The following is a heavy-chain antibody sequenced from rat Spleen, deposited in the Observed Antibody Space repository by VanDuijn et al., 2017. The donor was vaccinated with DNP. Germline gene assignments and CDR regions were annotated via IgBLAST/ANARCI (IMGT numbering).Heavy chain of an antibody. Sequence: EVQLVESGGGLVPPGRSLKLSCAASGFTFSDYYMAWVRQTPTKGLEWVTYIDYDGGNTYYRDSVKGRFAISRDNAINIQYLQMDSLRSEDTARYYCGRHWPNTAMDYWGRGVMVTVSS. V-gene: IGHV5S13*01. D-gene: IGHD4-1*01. CDR1: GFTFSDYY. CDR2: IDYDGGNT. CDR3: GRHWPNTAMDY. J-gene: IGHJ2*01.